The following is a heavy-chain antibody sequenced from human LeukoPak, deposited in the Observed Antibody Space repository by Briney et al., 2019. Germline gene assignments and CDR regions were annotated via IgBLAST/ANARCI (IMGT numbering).Heavy chain of an antibody. D-gene: IGHD3-22*01. CDR2: IYYSGST. Sequence: SQTLSLTCTVSGGSLSSGDYYWSWIRQPPGKGLEWIGYIYYSGSTYYNPSLKSRVTIPVDTSKNQFSLKLSSVTAADTAVYYCARDHYYDSSGYNNWFDPWGQGTLVTVSS. V-gene: IGHV4-30-4*01. CDR3: ARDHYYDSSGYNNWFDP. CDR1: GGSLSSGDYY. J-gene: IGHJ5*02.